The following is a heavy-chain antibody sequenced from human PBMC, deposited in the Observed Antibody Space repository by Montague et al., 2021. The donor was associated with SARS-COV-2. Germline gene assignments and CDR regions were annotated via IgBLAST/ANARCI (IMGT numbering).Heavy chain of an antibody. V-gene: IGHV4-34*01. CDR1: GGSFSTYS. Sequence: SETLSLTCAVHGGSFSTYSWIWIRQPPGKGRGWIGESHHGGSPNSNPSLKSQVTISPATSKTQFPLKLTSVAAADTAVYYCARLGDGVVPSPILGVGPYYSYYYMDVWGKGTTVTVSS. J-gene: IGHJ6*03. CDR2: SHHGGSP. D-gene: IGHD3-10*01. CDR3: ARLGDGVVPSPILGVGPYYSYYYMDV.